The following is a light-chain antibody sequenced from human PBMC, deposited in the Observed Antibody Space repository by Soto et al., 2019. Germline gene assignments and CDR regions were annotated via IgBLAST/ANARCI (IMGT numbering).Light chain of an antibody. CDR2: EVT. V-gene: IGLV2-8*01. Sequence: QSALTQPPSASGSPGQSVTISCTGTSSDVGGYGYVSWYQQHPGKAPKLMIYEVTKRPSGVPDRFSASKSGNTASLTVSGLQADDEADYYCSSYAGSNNFVFGTGTKLTVL. CDR3: SSYAGSNNFV. J-gene: IGLJ1*01. CDR1: SSDVGGYGY.